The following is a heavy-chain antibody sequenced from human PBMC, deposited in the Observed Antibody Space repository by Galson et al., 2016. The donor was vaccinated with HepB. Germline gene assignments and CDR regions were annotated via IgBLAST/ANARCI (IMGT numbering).Heavy chain of an antibody. J-gene: IGHJ4*02. CDR2: INKDGNDI. CDR3: EAYCDGGDCHGADK. D-gene: IGHD2-21*01. V-gene: IGHV3-7*01. Sequence: SLRLSCAASGFTISNYWMTWVRQAPGKGLVWVANINKDGNDINYVDSVRGRFFISRDNAKNSLFLQMNSLRVDDTALYYCEAYCDGGDCHGADKWGQGTLVTVSS. CDR1: GFTISNYW.